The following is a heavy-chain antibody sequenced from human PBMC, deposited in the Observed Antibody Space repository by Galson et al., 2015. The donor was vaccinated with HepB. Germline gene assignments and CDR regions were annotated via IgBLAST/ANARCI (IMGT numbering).Heavy chain of an antibody. Sequence: QSGAEVKKPGESLKISCKGSGYSFTSYWIGWVRQMPGKGLEWMGIIYPGDSDTRYSPSFQGQVTISADKSISTAYLQWSSLKASDTAMYYCARQDMAVRYDFWSGSPFDYWGQGTLVTVSS. J-gene: IGHJ4*02. D-gene: IGHD3-3*01. CDR1: GYSFTSYW. V-gene: IGHV5-51*01. CDR2: IYPGDSDT. CDR3: ARQDMAVRYDFWSGSPFDY.